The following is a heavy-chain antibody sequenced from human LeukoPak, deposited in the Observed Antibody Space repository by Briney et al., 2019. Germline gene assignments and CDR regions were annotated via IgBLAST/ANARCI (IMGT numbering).Heavy chain of an antibody. CDR3: ARRKYSYGPYFDY. Sequence: PGGSLRLSCASSGFTFSSYWMSWVRQAPGKGLKWVANIKQDGSEKYYVDSVKGRFTISRDNAKNSLYLQMNSLRAEDTAVYYCARRKYSYGPYFDYWGQGTLVTVSS. CDR1: GFTFSSYW. D-gene: IGHD5-18*01. J-gene: IGHJ4*02. CDR2: IKQDGSEK. V-gene: IGHV3-7*01.